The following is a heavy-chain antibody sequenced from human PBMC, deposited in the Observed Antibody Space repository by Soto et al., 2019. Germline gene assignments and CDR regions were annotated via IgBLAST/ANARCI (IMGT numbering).Heavy chain of an antibody. J-gene: IGHJ1*01. V-gene: IGHV1-46*01. Sequence: ASVKVSCKASGYIFTAYSMHWVRQAPGQGLEWMGVVNPSGGSTNYAQKFQGRITMTRDTSTSTVYMDLSSLTSEDTAVYYCAREENCSDGICYSEYFQRWGRGTLVTVSS. CDR1: GYIFTAYS. CDR2: VNPSGGST. D-gene: IGHD2-15*01. CDR3: AREENCSDGICYSEYFQR.